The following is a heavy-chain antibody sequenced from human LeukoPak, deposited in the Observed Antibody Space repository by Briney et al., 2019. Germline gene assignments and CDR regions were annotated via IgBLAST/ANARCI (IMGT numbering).Heavy chain of an antibody. D-gene: IGHD3-3*01. CDR2: INTDGSSP. J-gene: IGHJ4*02. V-gene: IGHV3-74*01. CDR1: GFTFSAYW. CDR3: AKVGPYDFWSGYFDY. Sequence: GGSLRLSCAASGFTFSAYWMHWVRQAPGKGLVWVSRINTDGSSPTYAASVKGRFTISRDNAKNTLYLQMNSLRAEDTAVYYCAKVGPYDFWSGYFDYWGQGTLVTVSS.